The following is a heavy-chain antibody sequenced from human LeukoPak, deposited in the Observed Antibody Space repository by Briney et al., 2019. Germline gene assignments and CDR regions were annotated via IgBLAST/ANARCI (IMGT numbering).Heavy chain of an antibody. V-gene: IGHV1-2*02. Sequence: GASVKVSCKASGYTFTGYYMHWVRQAPGQGLEWMGWINPNSGGTNYAQKLQGRVTMTTDTSTSTAYMELRSLRSDDTAVYYCARDHCSSTSCYLGIWGQGTMVTVSS. CDR1: GYTFTGYY. J-gene: IGHJ3*02. CDR2: INPNSGGT. D-gene: IGHD2-2*01. CDR3: ARDHCSSTSCYLGI.